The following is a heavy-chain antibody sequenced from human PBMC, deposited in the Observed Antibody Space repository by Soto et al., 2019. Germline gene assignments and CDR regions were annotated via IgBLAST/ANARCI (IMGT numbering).Heavy chain of an antibody. CDR1: GYTFTGYY. J-gene: IGHJ4*02. CDR3: ARDKGHNNLSAAAGSPDY. Sequence: ASVKVSCKASGYTFTGYYMHWVRQAPGQGLEWMGWINPNSGGTNYAQKFQGRVTMTRDTSISTAYMELSRLRYDDTAVYYCARDKGHNNLSAAAGSPDYWGQGTLVTVSS. CDR2: INPNSGGT. D-gene: IGHD6-13*01. V-gene: IGHV1-2*02.